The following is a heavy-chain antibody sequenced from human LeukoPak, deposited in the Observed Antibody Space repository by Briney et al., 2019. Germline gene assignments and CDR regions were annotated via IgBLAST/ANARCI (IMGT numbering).Heavy chain of an antibody. CDR3: AKVLRFLESLDAFDV. CDR1: GFTFSNYA. D-gene: IGHD3-3*01. Sequence: GGSLRLSCAASGFTFSNYAMSWVRQAPGKGLEWVSPLSGSGIYTYYADSVKGRFTISRDNSKNTLYLQMNSLRAEDTAVYYCAKVLRFLESLDAFDVWGQGTMVTVSS. J-gene: IGHJ3*01. V-gene: IGHV3-23*01. CDR2: LSGSGIYT.